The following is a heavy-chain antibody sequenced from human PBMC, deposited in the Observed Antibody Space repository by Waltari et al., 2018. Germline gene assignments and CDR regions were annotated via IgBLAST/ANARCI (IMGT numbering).Heavy chain of an antibody. J-gene: IGHJ5*02. CDR1: GYTFINYE. CDR3: ARGRDVFANFDYNWFDP. V-gene: IGHV1-8*02. CDR2: VNPNSGTT. D-gene: IGHD3-3*01. Sequence: QVQLVQTGAEVLRPGGAVKVSCQASGYTFINYEINWVRQAAGQGLEWMGWVNPNSGTTAYAQKFQGRISLTWDTFTRTAYMELSNLRSDDTAVFYCARGRDVFANFDYNWFDPWGQGTLVTVSS.